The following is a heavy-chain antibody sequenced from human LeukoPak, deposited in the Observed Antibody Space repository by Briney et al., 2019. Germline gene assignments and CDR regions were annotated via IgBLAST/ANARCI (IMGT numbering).Heavy chain of an antibody. Sequence: PGRSLRLSCAASGFTFSSYGMHWVRQAPGKGLEWVAVISYDGSNKYYADSVKGRFTISRDNSKNTLCLQMNSLRAEDTAVYYCAKDLDTAMSNCFDYWGQGTLVTVSS. J-gene: IGHJ4*02. CDR1: GFTFSSYG. V-gene: IGHV3-30*18. CDR3: AKDLDTAMSNCFDY. D-gene: IGHD5-18*01. CDR2: ISYDGSNK.